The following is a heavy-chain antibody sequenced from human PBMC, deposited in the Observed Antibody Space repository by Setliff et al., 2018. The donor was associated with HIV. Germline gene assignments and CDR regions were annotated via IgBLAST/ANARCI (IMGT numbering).Heavy chain of an antibody. D-gene: IGHD1-1*01. V-gene: IGHV4-4*07. Sequence: SETLSLTCTVSNGSINNYFWSWIRQPAGKRLEWIGRIFSSGTYNYNPSLKSRVTISVDTSKKQFSLKLTSVTAADTAVYYCARDIIARTYWYFDLWGRGTLVTVSS. CDR3: ARDIIARTYWYFDL. CDR2: IFSSGTY. CDR1: NGSINNYF. J-gene: IGHJ2*01.